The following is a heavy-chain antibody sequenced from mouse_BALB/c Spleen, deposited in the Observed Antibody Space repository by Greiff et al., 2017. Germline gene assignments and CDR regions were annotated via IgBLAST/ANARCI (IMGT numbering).Heavy chain of an antibody. D-gene: IGHD2-1*01. Sequence: EVHLVESGGGLVKPGGSLKLSCAASGFTFSDYYMHWVRQTPEKRLEWVATISDGGSYTYYPDSVKGRFTISRDNAKNNLYLQMSSLKSEDTAMYYCARGVTDYAMDYWGQGTSVTVSA. CDR2: ISDGGSYT. CDR1: GFTFSDYY. V-gene: IGHV5-4*02. J-gene: IGHJ4*01. CDR3: ARGVTDYAMDY.